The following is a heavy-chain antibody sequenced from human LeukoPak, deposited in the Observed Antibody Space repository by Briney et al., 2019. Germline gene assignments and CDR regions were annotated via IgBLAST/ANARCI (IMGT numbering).Heavy chain of an antibody. J-gene: IGHJ1*01. CDR2: IYSSGST. V-gene: IGHV3-53*01. CDR3: ASAREYCINSNCYEYFQD. CDR1: GLTVRTSS. Sequence: GGSLRLSCATSGLTVRTSSMSWFRQAPGKGLEWVAVIYSSGSTYYEDSVNGRCTISRDTSKSSMYLQMDHLRAEDTAVYYCASAREYCINSNCYEYFQDWGQGTLVTVSS. D-gene: IGHD2-2*01.